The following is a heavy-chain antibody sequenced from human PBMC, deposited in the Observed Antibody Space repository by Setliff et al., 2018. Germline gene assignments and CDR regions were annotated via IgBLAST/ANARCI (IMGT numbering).Heavy chain of an antibody. V-gene: IGHV3-23*05. Sequence: PGGSLRLSCVGSGFTISGYAMTWVRQVPGKGLEWISSIKDSDYSTYYADSVKGRFTISGDNSKNTLYLQMNGLRAEDSALYYCAKDPNGDFFGAFDTWGQGALVTVS. CDR1: GFTISGYA. CDR2: IKDSDYST. CDR3: AKDPNGDFFGAFDT. D-gene: IGHD4-17*01. J-gene: IGHJ5*02.